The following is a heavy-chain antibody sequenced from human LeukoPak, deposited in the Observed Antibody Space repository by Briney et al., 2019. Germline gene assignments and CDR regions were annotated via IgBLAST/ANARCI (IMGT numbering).Heavy chain of an antibody. J-gene: IGHJ4*02. Sequence: GASVKVSCKASGYTFTGYYMHWVRQAPGQGLERMGWINPNSGGTNYAQKFQGRVTMTRDTSISTVYMELSSLRSEDTAVYYCARARNYYDSSGPHGYWGQGTLVTVSS. V-gene: IGHV1-2*02. D-gene: IGHD3-22*01. CDR1: GYTFTGYY. CDR3: ARARNYYDSSGPHGY. CDR2: INPNSGGT.